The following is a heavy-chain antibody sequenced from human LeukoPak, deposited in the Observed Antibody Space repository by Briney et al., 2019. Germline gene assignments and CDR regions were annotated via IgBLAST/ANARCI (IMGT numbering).Heavy chain of an antibody. CDR3: ARDDTVFGVVKTDY. CDR2: ISSSSYI. Sequence: GGSLRPSCAASGFTFSDYYMSWIRQAPGKGLEWVSSISSSSYIYYADSVKGRFTISRDNAKNSLYLQMNSLRAEDTALYYCARDDTVFGVVKTDYWGQGTLVTVSS. D-gene: IGHD3-3*01. CDR1: GFTFSDYY. J-gene: IGHJ4*02. V-gene: IGHV3-69-1*01.